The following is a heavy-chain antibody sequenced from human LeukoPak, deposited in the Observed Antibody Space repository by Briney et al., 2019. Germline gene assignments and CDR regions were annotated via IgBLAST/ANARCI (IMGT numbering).Heavy chain of an antibody. CDR2: ISYSGST. J-gene: IGHJ4*02. Sequence: PSPTLSLTRTVPGASISSYYWSSVRQPPGNGLEWVGYISYSGSTHYNPSLKSRVTISVDTSKNQFSLKLSSVTAADTAVYYCARETTVTTFDYWGQGTLVTVSS. D-gene: IGHD4-17*01. V-gene: IGHV4-59*01. CDR1: GASISSYY. CDR3: ARETTVTTFDY.